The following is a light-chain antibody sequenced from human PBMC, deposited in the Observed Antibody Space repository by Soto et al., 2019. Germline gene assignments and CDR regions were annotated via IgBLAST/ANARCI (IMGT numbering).Light chain of an antibody. CDR3: QQYNDWPFT. CDR2: GVS. V-gene: IGKV3-15*01. J-gene: IGKJ3*01. Sequence: EIVLTQSPATLSLSPGERATLSCRASQSVSVNLAWYQQKPGQAPRLLIYGVSTRATGIPARFSGSESGTEFTLTISSLQSEDFAVYYCQQYNDWPFTFGPGTKGDIK. CDR1: QSVSVN.